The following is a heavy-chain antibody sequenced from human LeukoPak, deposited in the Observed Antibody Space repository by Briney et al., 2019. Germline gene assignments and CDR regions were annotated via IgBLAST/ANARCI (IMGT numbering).Heavy chain of an antibody. CDR2: IYYSGST. CDR3: AAVDTAMAFDY. Sequence: SETLSLTCTVSGGSISSYYWSWIRQPPGKGLEWIGYIYYSGSTNYSPPLKSRVTISVDTSKNQFSLKLSSVTAADTAVYYCAAVDTAMAFDYWGQGTLVTVSS. CDR1: GGSISSYY. J-gene: IGHJ4*02. D-gene: IGHD5-18*01. V-gene: IGHV4-59*01.